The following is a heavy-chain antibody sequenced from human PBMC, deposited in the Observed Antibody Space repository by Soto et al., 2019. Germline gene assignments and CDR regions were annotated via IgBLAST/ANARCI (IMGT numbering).Heavy chain of an antibody. CDR3: ASGAVVPAASYYYYGMDV. CDR2: IIPIFGTA. J-gene: IGHJ6*02. Sequence: SVKVSCKASRGTFSSYAMSWVRQAPVQGLEWMGGIIPIFGTANYAQKFQGRVTITADKSTSTAYMELSSLRSEDTAVYYCASGAVVPAASYYYYGMDVWGQGTTVTVSS. V-gene: IGHV1-69*06. D-gene: IGHD2-2*01. CDR1: RGTFSSYA.